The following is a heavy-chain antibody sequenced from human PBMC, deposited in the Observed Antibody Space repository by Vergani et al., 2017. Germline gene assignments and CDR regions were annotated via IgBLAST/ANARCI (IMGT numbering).Heavy chain of an antibody. CDR1: GFSFGDYA. J-gene: IGHJ4*02. V-gene: IGHV3-49*04. Sequence: EVQLVESGGGLVPPGRSLRLSCAASGFSFGDYAMTWVRQAPGKGLEWVAFIRNEAYGGTAEYAASVKGRFTISRDDSKRLAYLQLSGLKTEDTAVYFGSRGHGYSFGYSDYWGQGTLVTVSS. CDR2: IRNEAYGGTA. D-gene: IGHD5-18*01. CDR3: SRGHGYSFGYSDY.